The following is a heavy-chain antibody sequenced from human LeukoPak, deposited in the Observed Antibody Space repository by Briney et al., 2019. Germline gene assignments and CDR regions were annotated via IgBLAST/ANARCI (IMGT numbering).Heavy chain of an antibody. J-gene: IGHJ3*02. CDR3: ARRNGVWFGPRVDI. CDR2: IYYSGST. D-gene: IGHD3-10*01. V-gene: IGHV4-39*07. Sequence: SETLSLTCTVSGGSISSSSYYWGWIRQPPGKGLEWIGSIYYSGSTYYTPSPKSRVTISVDTSKNQFSLKLSSVTAADTAVYYCARRNGVWFGPRVDIWGQGTMVTVSS. CDR1: GGSISSSSYY.